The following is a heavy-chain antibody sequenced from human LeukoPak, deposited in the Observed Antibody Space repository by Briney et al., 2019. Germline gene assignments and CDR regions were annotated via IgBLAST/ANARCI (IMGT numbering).Heavy chain of an antibody. J-gene: IGHJ6*03. CDR3: ARDGIAQPGGYYYYYMDV. Sequence: SETLSLTCTVSGYSISSGYYWGWIRQPPGKGLEWIGSIYHSGSTYYNPSLKSRVTISVDTSKNQFSLKLSSVTAADTAVYYCARDGIAQPGGYYYYYMDVWGKGTTVTVSS. CDR1: GYSISSGYY. V-gene: IGHV4-38-2*02. D-gene: IGHD6-13*01. CDR2: IYHSGST.